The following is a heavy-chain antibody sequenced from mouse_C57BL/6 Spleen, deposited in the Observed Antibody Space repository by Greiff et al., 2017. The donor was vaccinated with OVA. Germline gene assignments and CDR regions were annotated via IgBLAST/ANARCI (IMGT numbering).Heavy chain of an antibody. V-gene: IGHV1-42*01. CDR2: INPSTGGT. Sequence: VQLKESGPELVKPGASVKISCKASGYSFTGYYMNWVKQSPEKSLEWIGEINPSTGGTAYNQKFKGKAILTADKSSSTAYMELRSLTSEDSAVYYCTRGGYDPFAYWGQGTLVTVAA. J-gene: IGHJ3*01. D-gene: IGHD2-2*01. CDR3: TRGGYDPFAY. CDR1: GYSFTGYY.